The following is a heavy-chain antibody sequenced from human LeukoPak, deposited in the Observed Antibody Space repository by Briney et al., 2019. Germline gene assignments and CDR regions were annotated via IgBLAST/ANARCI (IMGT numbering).Heavy chain of an antibody. J-gene: IGHJ6*03. CDR1: GFTLSSYS. Sequence: GGSLRLSCAASGFTLSSYSMNWVRQAPGKGLEWVSSMSSSSSYIYYADSVKGRFTISRDNAKNSLYLQMNSLRAEDTAVYYCARDDSTGIYDYMDVWGKGTTVTVSS. CDR3: ARDDSTGIYDYMDV. V-gene: IGHV3-21*01. D-gene: IGHD1-1*01. CDR2: MSSSSSYI.